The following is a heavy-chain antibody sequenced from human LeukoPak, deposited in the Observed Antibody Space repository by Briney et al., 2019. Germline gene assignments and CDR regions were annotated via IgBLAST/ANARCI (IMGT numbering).Heavy chain of an antibody. CDR3: ARGKKKTYYYDSSGSTYDAFDI. J-gene: IGHJ3*02. D-gene: IGHD3-22*01. CDR2: IIPIFGTA. Sequence: GASVKVSCKASGGTFSSYAISWVRQAPGQRLEWMGRIIPIFGTANYAQKFQGRVTITTDESTSTAYMELSSLRSEDTAVYYCARGKKKTYYYDSSGSTYDAFDIWGQGTMVTVSS. CDR1: GGTFSSYA. V-gene: IGHV1-69*05.